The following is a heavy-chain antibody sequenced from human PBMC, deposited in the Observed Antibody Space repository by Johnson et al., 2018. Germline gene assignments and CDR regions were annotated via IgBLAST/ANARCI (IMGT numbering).Heavy chain of an antibody. V-gene: IGHV3-30*02. CDR1: GFTFSSYG. J-gene: IGHJ1*01. D-gene: IGHD1-26*01. CDR3: AKEGVMEWEYYGPFQY. Sequence: VRLLEAGGGVVRPGGSLRLCCAASGFTFSSYGMPWVRQAPDKGLEWVAVIWYDGSNKYYADSVKGRFTIPRHNSKNTLYLQMNSLGAEGTAVYYCAKEGVMEWEYYGPFQYWGPGTLVTVSS. CDR2: IWYDGSNK.